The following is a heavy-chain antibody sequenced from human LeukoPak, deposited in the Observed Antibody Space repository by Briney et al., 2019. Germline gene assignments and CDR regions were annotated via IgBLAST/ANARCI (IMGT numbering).Heavy chain of an antibody. Sequence: SVKVSCKASGGTFSSYAISWVRQAPGQGLEWMGGIIPIFGTANYAQKFQGRVTITADESTSTAYMELSSLGSEDTAVYYCARDYCSSTSCLFDYWGQRTLVTVSS. D-gene: IGHD2-2*01. CDR1: GGTFSSYA. J-gene: IGHJ4*02. V-gene: IGHV1-69*13. CDR3: ARDYCSSTSCLFDY. CDR2: IIPIFGTA.